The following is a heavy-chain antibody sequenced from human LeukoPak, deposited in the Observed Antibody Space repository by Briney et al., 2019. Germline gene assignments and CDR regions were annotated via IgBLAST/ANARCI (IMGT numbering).Heavy chain of an antibody. V-gene: IGHV5-51*01. CDR1: GYKFSSYW. Sequence: ESLLLPCKCSGYKFSSYWMGSVRQMPGKGLEWIAIIYPGDYDTRYGPSFQGQVTISADKSINTAFLQWSNLKASDTAMYFCTRHGVEGYYRDVDFWGQGTLVTVSS. D-gene: IGHD3-10*01. J-gene: IGHJ4*02. CDR2: IYPGDYDT. CDR3: TRHGVEGYYRDVDF.